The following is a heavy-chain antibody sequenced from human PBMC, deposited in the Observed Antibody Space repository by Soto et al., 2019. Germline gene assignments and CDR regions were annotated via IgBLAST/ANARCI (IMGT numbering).Heavy chain of an antibody. V-gene: IGHV3-53*01. Sequence: SCAASGFTVSSHYMTWVRQAPGKGLEWVSIIYYGDSTFYADSVKGRFTISRDNSKNTLYLQLNSLRAEDTAVYYCATTVTRLIAFEVWGQGTMVTVSS. CDR1: GFTVSSHY. CDR3: ATTVTRLIAFEV. D-gene: IGHD4-17*01. CDR2: IYYGDST. J-gene: IGHJ3*01.